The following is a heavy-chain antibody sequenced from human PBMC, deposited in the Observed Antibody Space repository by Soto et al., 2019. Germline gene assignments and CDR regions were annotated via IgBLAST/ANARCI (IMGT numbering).Heavy chain of an antibody. V-gene: IGHV3-21*01. Sequence: PGGSLSLSCAASGFTFSSYSMNWVRQAPGKGLEWVSSISDSSSYIYYADSVKGRFTISRDNAKNSLYLQMNSLRAEDTAVYYCARYDSSGYYWPYYYYGMDVWGQGTTVTVSS. J-gene: IGHJ6*02. CDR3: ARYDSSGYYWPYYYYGMDV. CDR2: ISDSSSYI. CDR1: GFTFSSYS. D-gene: IGHD3-22*01.